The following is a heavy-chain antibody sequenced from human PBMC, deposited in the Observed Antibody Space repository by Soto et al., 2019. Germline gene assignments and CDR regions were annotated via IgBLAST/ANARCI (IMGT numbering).Heavy chain of an antibody. Sequence: ASVKVSCKASGYTFTSYYMHWVRQAPGQGLEWMGIINPSGGRTSYAQKFQGRVTMNRDTSTSTASMEPSGLRSDDPAVYYCARDDGSGPYNWFDPWAQEPLVTVSS. CDR1: GYTFTSYY. J-gene: IGHJ5*02. CDR2: INPSGGRT. D-gene: IGHD3-22*01. V-gene: IGHV1-46*01. CDR3: ARDDGSGPYNWFDP.